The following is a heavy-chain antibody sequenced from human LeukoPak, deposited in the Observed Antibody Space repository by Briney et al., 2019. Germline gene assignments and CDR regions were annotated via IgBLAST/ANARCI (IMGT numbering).Heavy chain of an antibody. CDR1: GFTVSSNY. CDR2: IYSGGST. V-gene: IGHV3-53*01. CDR3: ARTNRVWSGPGLDFDF. J-gene: IGHJ4*02. D-gene: IGHD3-3*01. Sequence: GGSLRLSCAASGFTVSSNYMSWVRQAPGKGLEWVSVIYSGGSTYYADSVKGRFTISRDNSKNTLYLQMNSLRAEDTAVYYCARTNRVWSGPGLDFDFWGQGTLVTVSS.